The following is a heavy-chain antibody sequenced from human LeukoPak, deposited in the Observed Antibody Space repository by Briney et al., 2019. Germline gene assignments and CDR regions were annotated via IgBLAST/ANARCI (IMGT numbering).Heavy chain of an antibody. V-gene: IGHV3-23*01. Sequence: GGSLRLSCAASGFTFSTCAMSWVRQAPGKGLEWVSTITYSGGNTHYADSVKGRFTISRDNAKNTLYLQMNSLRVEDTAVYYCARDQSSSWYVAWFDPWGQGTLVTVSS. J-gene: IGHJ5*02. D-gene: IGHD6-13*01. CDR3: ARDQSSSWYVAWFDP. CDR1: GFTFSTCA. CDR2: ITYSGGNT.